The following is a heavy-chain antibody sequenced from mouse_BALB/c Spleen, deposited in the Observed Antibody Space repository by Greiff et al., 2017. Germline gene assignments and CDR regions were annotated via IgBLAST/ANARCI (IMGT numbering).Heavy chain of an antibody. CDR1: GFTFSDYY. CDR3: ARPCGDYEEGFAY. Sequence: DVHLVESGGGLVKPGGSLKLSCAASGFTFSDYYMYWVRQTPEKRLEWVATISDGGSYTYYPDSVKGRFTISRDNAKNNLYLQMSSLKSEDTDMYDYARPCGDYEEGFAYWGQGTLVTVSA. CDR2: ISDGGSYT. J-gene: IGHJ3*01. D-gene: IGHD2-13*01. V-gene: IGHV5-4*02.